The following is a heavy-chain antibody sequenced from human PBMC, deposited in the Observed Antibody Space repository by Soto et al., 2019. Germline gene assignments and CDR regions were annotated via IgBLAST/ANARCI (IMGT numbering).Heavy chain of an antibody. CDR1: GFTFRSYA. V-gene: IGHV3-23*01. J-gene: IGHJ6*01. D-gene: IGHD2-15*01. Sequence: DVQLLESGGDLVQPGGSLRLSCIASGFTFRSYAMAWVRQAPGEDLEWVSAIGTSGTPTLYADSVKSPFSISRDDSRNTVSLQMNSLGVEDTATYYCTRILSSSRRNAWDIGGQGTTVPVTS. CDR3: TRILSSSRRNAWDI. CDR2: IGTSGTPT.